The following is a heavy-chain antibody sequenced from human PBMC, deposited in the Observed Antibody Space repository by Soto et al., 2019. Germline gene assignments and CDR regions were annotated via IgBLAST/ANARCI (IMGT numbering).Heavy chain of an antibody. Sequence: SETLSLTCTVSGGSISSYYWSWIRQPPGKGLEWIGYMYYGGRTNYNPSLKSRVTISVDTSKMQVSLKLSSVTAADTAVYFCARGTPSPLIVRGSRGPWFDPWGQGTLVTVSS. CDR3: ARGTPSPLIVRGSRGPWFDP. CDR1: GGSISSYY. CDR2: MYYGGRT. D-gene: IGHD1-26*01. J-gene: IGHJ5*02. V-gene: IGHV4-59*08.